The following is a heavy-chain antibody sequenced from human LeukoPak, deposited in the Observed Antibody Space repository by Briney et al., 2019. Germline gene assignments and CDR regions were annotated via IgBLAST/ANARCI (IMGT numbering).Heavy chain of an antibody. D-gene: IGHD5-18*01. CDR2: ISGSGGST. V-gene: IGHV3-23*01. J-gene: IGHJ4*02. CDR3: AKGSGYSYGYGFDY. CDR1: GFSFSVYN. Sequence: PGGSLRLSCAASGFSFSVYNMNWVRQAPGKGLEWVSAISGSGGSTYYADSVKGRFTISRDNSKNTLYLQMNSLRAEDTAVYYCAKGSGYSYGYGFDYWGQGTLVTVSS.